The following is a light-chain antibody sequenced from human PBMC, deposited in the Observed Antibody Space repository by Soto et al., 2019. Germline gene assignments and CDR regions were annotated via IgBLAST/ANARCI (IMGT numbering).Light chain of an antibody. J-gene: IGKJ3*01. V-gene: IGKV3-15*01. CDR3: QQYNNWPFT. CDR2: GAS. Sequence: EIVMTQSPATLSVSPGERATLSCRASQSISSNLAWYQQKPGQAPRLLIYGASTRATGIPATFSGSVSGTEFTLTISRLQSEDFAVYYCQQYNNWPFTFGPGTKVDIK. CDR1: QSISSN.